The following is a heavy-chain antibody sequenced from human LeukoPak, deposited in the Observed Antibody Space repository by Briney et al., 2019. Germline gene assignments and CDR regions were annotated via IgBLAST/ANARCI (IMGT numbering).Heavy chain of an antibody. CDR3: AKAPRGSWYYFDY. V-gene: IGHV3-23*01. Sequence: PGGSLRLSCAASGFTFSSYAMSWVRQAPGKGLEWVSAISGSGGSTCYADSVKGRFTISRDNSKNTLYLQMNSLRAEDTAVYYCAKAPRGSWYYFDYWGQGTLVTVSS. CDR1: GFTFSSYA. D-gene: IGHD6-13*01. CDR2: ISGSGGST. J-gene: IGHJ4*02.